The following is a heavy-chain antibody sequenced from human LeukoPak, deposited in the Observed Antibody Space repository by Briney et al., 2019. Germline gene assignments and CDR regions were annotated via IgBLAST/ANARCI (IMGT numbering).Heavy chain of an antibody. CDR3: ARDLTIAGAGTYGY. CDR2: ISTYNGNT. CDR1: GYTFTSYG. Sequence: ASLTLSCKTSGYTFTSYGVSWVRQAPGQGPEWMGGISTYNGNTNYAQNFQGRVTMTTDTSTSTAYVEVRSLRSDDTAVYYCARDLTIAGAGTYGYWVQGTLVGVSS. J-gene: IGHJ4*02. V-gene: IGHV1-18*01. D-gene: IGHD6-13*01.